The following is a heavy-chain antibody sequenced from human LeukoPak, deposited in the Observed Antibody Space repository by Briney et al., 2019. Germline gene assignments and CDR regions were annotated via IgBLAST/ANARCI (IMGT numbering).Heavy chain of an antibody. V-gene: IGHV3-30*02. CDR2: IRYDGSNK. J-gene: IGHJ3*02. Sequence: HPGGSLRLSCAASGFTFSSYGMHWVRQAPGKGLEWVAFIRYDGSNKYYADSVKGRFTISRDNSKNTLYLQMNSLRAEDTAVYYCARDPHPIQLWLWDAFDIWGQGTMVTVSS. CDR3: ARDPHPIQLWLWDAFDI. D-gene: IGHD5-18*01. CDR1: GFTFSSYG.